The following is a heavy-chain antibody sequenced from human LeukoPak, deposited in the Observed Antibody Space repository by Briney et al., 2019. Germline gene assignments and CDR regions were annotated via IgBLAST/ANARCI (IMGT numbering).Heavy chain of an antibody. Sequence: SVKLSCNASGYTFTVCYMHWVRHPPAQGLEWMGGISTQSGNTNSSQEVPGGRTLTTARSTNTPYLELQSESPEDTAVYLCARGAYGDKWGQGTMVTVSS. V-gene: IGHV1-18*04. CDR1: GYTFTVCY. D-gene: IGHD3-16*01. CDR2: ISTQSGNT. CDR3: ARGAYGDK. J-gene: IGHJ4*02.